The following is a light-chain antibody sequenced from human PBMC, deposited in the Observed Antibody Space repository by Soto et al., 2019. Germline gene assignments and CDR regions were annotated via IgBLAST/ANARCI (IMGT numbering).Light chain of an antibody. V-gene: IGLV3-21*02. CDR1: KIGSKI. CDR2: DAT. CDR3: QVWASTAEFFV. J-gene: IGLJ1*01. Sequence: SYDRTQPPSVSVAPGQTAKITCVGDKIGSKIVHWYKQRPGQAPVAVVFDATDRPSGIPDRISASRSGDTATLTISRVDAGDEADYYCQVWASTAEFFVFGSGTKVTVL.